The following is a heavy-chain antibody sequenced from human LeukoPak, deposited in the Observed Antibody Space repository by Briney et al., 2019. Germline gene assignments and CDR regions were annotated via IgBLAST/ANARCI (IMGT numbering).Heavy chain of an antibody. V-gene: IGHV3-23*01. D-gene: IGHD2-2*01. J-gene: IGHJ6*03. Sequence: GGTLRLSCAASGFTFSSYGMSWVRQAPGKGLEWVSVITYSSDTTYYADSVKGRFTISRDNSKNTLYLQMNSLRAEDTAVYYCAKGYDTTYYHYYFMDVWGKGTTVTISS. CDR2: ITYSSDTT. CDR3: AKGYDTTYYHYYFMDV. CDR1: GFTFSSYG.